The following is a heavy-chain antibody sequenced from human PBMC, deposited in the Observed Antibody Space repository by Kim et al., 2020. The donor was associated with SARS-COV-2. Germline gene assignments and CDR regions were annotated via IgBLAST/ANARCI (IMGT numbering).Heavy chain of an antibody. D-gene: IGHD3-3*01. Sequence: GGSLRLSCAVSGFSLSNYGMHWVRQAPGKGLQWVAVIWYDGSNKYYADSVKGRFTISRDTSKNILYLQMNSLRAEDTALYYCARDGGYGMDVWGQGTTVTVSS. CDR2: IWYDGSNK. V-gene: IGHV3-33*01. CDR1: GFSLSNYG. J-gene: IGHJ6*02. CDR3: ARDGGYGMDV.